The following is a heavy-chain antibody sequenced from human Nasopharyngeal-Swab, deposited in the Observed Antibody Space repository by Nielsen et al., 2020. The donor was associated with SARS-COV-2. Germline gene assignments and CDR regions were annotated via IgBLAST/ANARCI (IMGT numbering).Heavy chain of an antibody. CDR2: IWYDGSIE. V-gene: IGHV3-33*01. J-gene: IGHJ6*02. D-gene: IGHD4-17*01. CDR1: GFIFSNYG. CDR3: ATDYAFGMDV. Sequence: GGSLRLSCEASGFIFSNYGMHWVRQAPGQGLEWVAIIWYDGSIEYYADSVKGRFTISRDNSKNTLYLQMNSLRVEDSAVCHCATDYAFGMDVWGQGTTVIVSS.